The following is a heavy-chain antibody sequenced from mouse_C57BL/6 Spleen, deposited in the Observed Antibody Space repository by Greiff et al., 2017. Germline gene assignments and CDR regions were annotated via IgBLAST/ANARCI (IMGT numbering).Heavy chain of an antibody. CDR2: IHPTSGST. D-gene: IGHD2-4*01. CDR1: GYTFTSYW. V-gene: IGHV1-64*01. J-gene: IGHJ1*03. Sequence: QVQLHQPGAELVKPGASVKLSCKASGYTFTSYWMHWVKQRPGQGLEWIGVIHPTSGSTNYNEKFKSKATLTVDKSSSTAYMQLSSLTSEDSAVYYCARMITGYFDVWGTGTTVTVSS. CDR3: ARMITGYFDV.